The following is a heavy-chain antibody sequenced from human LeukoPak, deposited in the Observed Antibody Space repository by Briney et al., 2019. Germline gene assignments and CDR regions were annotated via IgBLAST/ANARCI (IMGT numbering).Heavy chain of an antibody. J-gene: IGHJ3*02. Sequence: LETLSLTCTVPGGSISVYFWSWIRQTPGEGLEWIRRIYSSGSTNHNPSLKSRVTMSVDTSKNQFSLKLNSVTAADTAVYYCARDELVWFGGPSHGAFDIWGQGTMVTVSS. CDR1: GGSISVYF. CDR2: IYSSGST. D-gene: IGHD3-10*01. CDR3: ARDELVWFGGPSHGAFDI. V-gene: IGHV4-4*07.